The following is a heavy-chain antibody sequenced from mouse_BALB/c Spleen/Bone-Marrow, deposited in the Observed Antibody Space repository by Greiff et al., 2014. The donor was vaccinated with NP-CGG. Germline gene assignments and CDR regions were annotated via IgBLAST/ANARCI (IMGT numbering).Heavy chain of an antibody. CDR2: IDPANGNT. Sequence: DVQLQESGAALVKPGASVKLSCTASGFNIKDAYMHWVKQRPEQGLEWIGRIDPANGNTKYDPKFQGKATITADTSSSTAYLQLSSLTSEDTAVYYCANYYYGSHFDYWGQGTTLTVSS. D-gene: IGHD1-1*01. J-gene: IGHJ2*01. CDR3: ANYYYGSHFDY. CDR1: GFNIKDAY. V-gene: IGHV14-3*02.